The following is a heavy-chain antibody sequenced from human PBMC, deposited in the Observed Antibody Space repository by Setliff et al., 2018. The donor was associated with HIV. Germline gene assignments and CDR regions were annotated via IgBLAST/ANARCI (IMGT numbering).Heavy chain of an antibody. CDR1: GYTFSDHD. CDR3: ARRIKDNDNYNIPCES. D-gene: IGHD3-10*01. Sequence: GASVKVSCKASGYTFSDHDINWVRQASGQRLEWMGWVNPKSDNSGLAQKFQGRVSLTSNASLNTTYMYLNGLTSDDTATCYCARRIKDNDNYNIPCESWGQGTLVTVS. CDR2: VNPKSDNS. J-gene: IGHJ5*01. V-gene: IGHV1-8*02.